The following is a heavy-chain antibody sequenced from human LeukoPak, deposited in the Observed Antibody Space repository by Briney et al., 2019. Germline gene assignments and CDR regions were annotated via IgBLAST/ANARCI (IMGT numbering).Heavy chain of an antibody. V-gene: IGHV3-15*01. CDR1: GLTFTNAW. Sequence: GGSLGLSCATSGLTFTNAWMSWVRQAPGKGLEWVGRIKSKTDGETTDYAAPVKGRFTISRDDSKNTLYLQMNRLKTEDTAVYYCITDPGEWEPIWGQGTMVTVSS. CDR2: IKSKTDGETT. D-gene: IGHD1-26*01. CDR3: ITDPGEWEPI. J-gene: IGHJ3*02.